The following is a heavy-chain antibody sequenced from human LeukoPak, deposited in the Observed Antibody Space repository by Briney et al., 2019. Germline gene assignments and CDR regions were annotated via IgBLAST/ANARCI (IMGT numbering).Heavy chain of an antibody. CDR3: ATSIAPHDAFDI. Sequence: ASVKVSCKVSGHTLTELSMHWVRQAPGKGLEWMGGFDPEDGETIYAQKFQGRVTMTEDTSTDTAYMELSSLRSEDTAVYYCATSIAPHDAFDIWGQGTMVTVSS. CDR2: FDPEDGET. V-gene: IGHV1-24*01. D-gene: IGHD6-6*01. CDR1: GHTLTELS. J-gene: IGHJ3*02.